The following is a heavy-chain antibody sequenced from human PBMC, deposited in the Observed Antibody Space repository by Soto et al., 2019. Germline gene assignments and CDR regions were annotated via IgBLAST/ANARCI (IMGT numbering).Heavy chain of an antibody. CDR3: ARPPGYISDWYYFDL. V-gene: IGHV1-2*02. CDR2: ISPKSGGT. CDR1: GYTFIDYY. J-gene: IGHJ4*02. D-gene: IGHD6-19*01. Sequence: QVQLVQSGAEVKKPGASVKVSCEGSGYTFIDYYMHWVRQAPGQGFEWMGRISPKSGGTNHAQKFQGRVTMTWDTSLNTAYMELSSLMSEDTAVYYCARPPGYISDWYYFDLWGQGTLVTVSS.